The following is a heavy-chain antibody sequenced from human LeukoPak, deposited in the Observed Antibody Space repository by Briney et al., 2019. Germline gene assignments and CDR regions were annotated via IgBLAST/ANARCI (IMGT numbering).Heavy chain of an antibody. CDR2: INWDGGST. CDR1: GFTFSSYG. D-gene: IGHD6-13*01. CDR3: ARDLGAAVGTDFPNDY. Sequence: GGSLRLSCAASGFTFSSYGMSWVRPAPGKGLGWVSGINWDGGSTGYADSVKGRFTISRDNAKNSLYLQMNSLRAEDTALYYCARDLGAAVGTDFPNDYWGQGTLVTVSS. J-gene: IGHJ4*02. V-gene: IGHV3-20*04.